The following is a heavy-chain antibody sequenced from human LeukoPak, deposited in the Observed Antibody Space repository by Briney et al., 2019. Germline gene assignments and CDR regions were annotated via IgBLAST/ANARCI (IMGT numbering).Heavy chain of an antibody. J-gene: IGHJ3*02. CDR2: IKEDGSEK. V-gene: IGHV3-7*01. Sequence: GGSLRLSCAASGFLFSDYYMSWFRQVPGRGPEWVANIKEDGSEKYYVDSVKGRFTISRDNAKNSLYLQMNSLRAEDTAVYYCARILSSSHAFDIWGQGTMVTVSS. CDR1: GFLFSDYY. D-gene: IGHD6-13*01. CDR3: ARILSSSHAFDI.